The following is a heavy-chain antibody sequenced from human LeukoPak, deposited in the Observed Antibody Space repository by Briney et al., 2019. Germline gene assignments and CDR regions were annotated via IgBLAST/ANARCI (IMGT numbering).Heavy chain of an antibody. V-gene: IGHV3-23*01. CDR1: GGSISRSE. Sequence: ETLSLTCTVSGGSISRSENYWGWIRQPPGKGLEWVSAISGSGGSTYYADSVKGRFTISRDNSKNTLYLQMNSLRAEDTAVYYCAKGRLGEPQNDYWGQGTLVTVSS. CDR3: AKGRLGEPQNDY. D-gene: IGHD3-10*01. CDR2: ISGSGGST. J-gene: IGHJ4*02.